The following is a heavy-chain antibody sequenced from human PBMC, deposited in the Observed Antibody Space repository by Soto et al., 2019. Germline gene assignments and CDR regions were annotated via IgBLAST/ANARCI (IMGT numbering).Heavy chain of an antibody. CDR2: IYYSGST. CDR1: GGSISSYY. V-gene: IGHV4-59*01. J-gene: IGHJ4*02. CDR3: ARFQIGYSYDLIDY. D-gene: IGHD5-18*01. Sequence: QVQLQESGPGLVKPSETLSLTCTVSGGSISSYYWSWIRQPPGKGLEWIGYIYYSGSTNYNPSLNTRVTIAVDTSKNQFSLKLSSVTAADTAVYYCARFQIGYSYDLIDYWGQGTLVTVSS.